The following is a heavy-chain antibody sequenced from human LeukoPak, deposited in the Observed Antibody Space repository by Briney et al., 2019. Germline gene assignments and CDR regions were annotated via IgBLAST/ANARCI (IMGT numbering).Heavy chain of an antibody. CDR3: ARGGYSSPWATLHY. Sequence: GGSLRLSCAASGFTVSSNYMSWVRQAPGKGLEWVSVVYIGGTAYYADSVKGRFTISRDNSKNTVYLQMNSLRADDTAVYYCARGGYSSPWATLHYWGQGTLVTVSS. D-gene: IGHD6-19*01. J-gene: IGHJ4*02. CDR2: VYIGGTA. V-gene: IGHV3-53*01. CDR1: GFTVSSNY.